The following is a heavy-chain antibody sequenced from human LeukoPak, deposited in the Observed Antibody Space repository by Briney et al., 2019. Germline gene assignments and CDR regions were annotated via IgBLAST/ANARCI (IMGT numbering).Heavy chain of an antibody. J-gene: IGHJ5*02. D-gene: IGHD3-10*01. V-gene: IGHV3-11*05. CDR2: ISSSSSYT. Sequence: GGSLRLSCAASGFTFSDYYMSWIRQAPGKGLEWVSYISSSSSYTNYADSVKGRFTISRDNAKNSLYLQMNSLRAEDTAVYYCARVDAWDPLLWFGELLSQWNNWFDPWGQGTLVTVSS. CDR1: GFTFSDYY. CDR3: ARVDAWDPLLWFGELLSQWNNWFDP.